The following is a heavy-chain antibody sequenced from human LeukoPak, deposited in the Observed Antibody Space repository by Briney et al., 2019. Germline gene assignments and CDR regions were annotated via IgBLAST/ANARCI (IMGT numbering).Heavy chain of an antibody. CDR3: ARRVDHYDSSGYYYLCDY. Sequence: SETLSLTCAVYGGSFSGYYWSWIRQPPGKGLEWIGEINHSGSTNYNPSLKSRVTISVDTSKNQFSLKLSSVTAADTAVYYCARRVDHYDSSGYYYLCDYWGQGTLVTVSS. CDR1: GGSFSGYY. D-gene: IGHD3-22*01. V-gene: IGHV4-34*01. J-gene: IGHJ4*02. CDR2: INHSGST.